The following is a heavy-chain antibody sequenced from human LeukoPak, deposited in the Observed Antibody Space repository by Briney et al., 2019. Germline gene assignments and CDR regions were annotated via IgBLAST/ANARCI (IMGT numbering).Heavy chain of an antibody. Sequence: ASVKVSCKASGYTFTSYYMHWVRQAPGQGLEWMGIINPSGGSTSYAQKFQGRVTMTRDTSTSTVYMELSSLRSEDTAVYYCGRAHDYVWGSYRYLFDYWGQGTLVTVSS. CDR3: GRAHDYVWGSYRYLFDY. CDR1: GYTFTSYY. D-gene: IGHD3-16*02. V-gene: IGHV1-46*01. CDR2: INPSGGST. J-gene: IGHJ4*02.